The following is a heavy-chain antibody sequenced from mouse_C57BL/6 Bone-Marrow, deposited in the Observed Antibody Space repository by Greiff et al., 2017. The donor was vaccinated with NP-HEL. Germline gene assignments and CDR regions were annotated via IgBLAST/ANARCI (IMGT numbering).Heavy chain of an antibody. D-gene: IGHD1-1*01. V-gene: IGHV1-61*01. CDR3: ARVTTVVAEAMDY. CDR2: IYPSDSET. Sequence: QVQLQQPGAELVRPGSSVKLSCKASGYTFTSYWMDWVKQRPGQGLEWIGNIYPSDSETHYNQKFKDKATLTVDKSSSTAYMQLSSLTSEDSAVYYCARVTTVVAEAMDYWGQGTSVTVSS. J-gene: IGHJ4*01. CDR1: GYTFTSYW.